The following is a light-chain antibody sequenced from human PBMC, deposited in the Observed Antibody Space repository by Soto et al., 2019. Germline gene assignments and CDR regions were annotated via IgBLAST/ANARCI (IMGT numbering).Light chain of an antibody. CDR3: QQYGSSSFT. CDR1: QSVDTNY. V-gene: IGKV3-20*01. Sequence: IVLTQSPGTLSLSPGERATLSCRASQSVDTNYLAWYQQKPGQAPRLLIYGASSRATGIPDRFSGSGSGTDFTLTISRLEPEDFAVYYCQQYGSSSFTFGQGTKLEIK. J-gene: IGKJ2*01. CDR2: GAS.